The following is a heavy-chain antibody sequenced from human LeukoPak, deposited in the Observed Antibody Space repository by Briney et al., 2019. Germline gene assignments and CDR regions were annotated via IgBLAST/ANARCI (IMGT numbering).Heavy chain of an antibody. J-gene: IGHJ4*02. D-gene: IGHD6-19*01. Sequence: ASVKVSCKASGYTFTTYKMHWVRQAPGKGLEWMGGFDPEDGETIYAQKFQGRVTMTEDTSTDTAYMELSSLRSEDTAVYYCATSALAVAPFDYWGQGTLVTVSS. CDR3: ATSALAVAPFDY. CDR2: FDPEDGET. V-gene: IGHV1-24*01. CDR1: GYTFTTYK.